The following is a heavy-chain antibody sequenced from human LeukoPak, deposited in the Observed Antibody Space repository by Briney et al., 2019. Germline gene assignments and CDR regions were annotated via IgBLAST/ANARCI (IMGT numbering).Heavy chain of an antibody. CDR1: GFTFSSYG. D-gene: IGHD6-19*01. Sequence: GRSPRLSCAASGFTFSSYGMHWVRQAPGKGLEWVAVISYDGSNKYYADSVKGRFTISRDNSKNTLYLQMNSLRAEDTAVYYCAKDKQWLVYFDYWGQGTLVTVSS. V-gene: IGHV3-30*18. CDR2: ISYDGSNK. J-gene: IGHJ4*02. CDR3: AKDKQWLVYFDY.